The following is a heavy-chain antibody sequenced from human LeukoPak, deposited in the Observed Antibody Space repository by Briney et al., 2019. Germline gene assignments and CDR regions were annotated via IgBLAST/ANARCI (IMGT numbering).Heavy chain of an antibody. CDR1: GVSISRGDYY. CDR3: ARGRWGNTAIRY. D-gene: IGHD5-18*01. V-gene: IGHV4-30-4*01. J-gene: IGHJ4*02. CDR2: IYNSGST. Sequence: PSQTLSLTCTVSGVSISRGDYYWSWIRQPPGKGLEWIGYIYNSGSTYYDPSLKSRIIISVDTSKNQFSLKVSSVTAADTAVYYCARGRWGNTAIRYWGQGTLVTVSS.